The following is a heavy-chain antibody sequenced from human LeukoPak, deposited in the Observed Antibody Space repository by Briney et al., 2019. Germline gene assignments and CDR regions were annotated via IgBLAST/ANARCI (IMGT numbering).Heavy chain of an antibody. CDR2: ISSSSSYI. Sequence: GGSLRLSCAASGFTFSSYSMNWVRQAPGKGLEWVSSISSSSSYIYYADSVKGRFTISRDNAKNSLYLQMNSLRAEDTAVYYCASEGIAAAGSLDYWGQGTLVTVSS. J-gene: IGHJ4*02. V-gene: IGHV3-21*01. D-gene: IGHD6-13*01. CDR1: GFTFSSYS. CDR3: ASEGIAAAGSLDY.